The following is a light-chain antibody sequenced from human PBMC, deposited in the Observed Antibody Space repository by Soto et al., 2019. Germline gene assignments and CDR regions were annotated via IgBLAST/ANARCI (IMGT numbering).Light chain of an antibody. CDR2: DVS. CDR3: ISFTSRITVI. CDR1: SSDIGDYNY. Sequence: QSALTQPASVSGSPGQSITISCTGTSSDIGDYNYVSWYQQHPGKAPKLMVYDVSNRPSGISNRFSGSKSGNTASLTISGLQAEDEANYYCISFTSRITVIFGGGTKVTVL. J-gene: IGLJ2*01. V-gene: IGLV2-14*03.